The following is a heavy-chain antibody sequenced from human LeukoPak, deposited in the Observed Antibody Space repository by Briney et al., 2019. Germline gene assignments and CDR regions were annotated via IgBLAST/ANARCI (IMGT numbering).Heavy chain of an antibody. CDR3: ARGGWYCDY. V-gene: IGHV4-59*08. D-gene: IGHD6-19*01. CDR2: IYYSGST. CDR1: GGSISSYY. J-gene: IGHJ4*02. Sequence: SETLSLTCTVSGGSISSYYWSWIRQPPGKGLEWIGYIYYSGSTNYNPSLKSRVTISVDTSKNQFSLKLSSVIAADTAVYYCARGGWYCDYWGQGTLVTVSS.